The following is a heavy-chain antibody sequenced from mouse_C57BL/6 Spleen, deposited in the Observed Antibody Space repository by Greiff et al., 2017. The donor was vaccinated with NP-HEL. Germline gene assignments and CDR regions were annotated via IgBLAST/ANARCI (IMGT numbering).Heavy chain of an antibody. CDR2: INPNNGGT. Sequence: EVQLQQSGPELVKPGASVKMSCKASGYTFTDYNMHWVKQSHGKSLEWIGYINPNNGGTSYNQKFKGKATLTVNKSSSIAYMELRSLTSEDSAVYYCARFRGRGYAMDYWGQGTSVTVSS. CDR3: ARFRGRGYAMDY. J-gene: IGHJ4*01. V-gene: IGHV1-22*01. CDR1: GYTFTDYN. D-gene: IGHD3-3*01.